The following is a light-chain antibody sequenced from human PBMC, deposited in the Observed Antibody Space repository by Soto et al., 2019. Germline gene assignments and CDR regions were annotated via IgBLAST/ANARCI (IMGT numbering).Light chain of an antibody. CDR2: AAS. J-gene: IGKJ3*01. Sequence: DIQMTQSPSSLSASIGDRVTITCRASQGISSYLNWYQQKPGKVPKLLIYAASTLQSECRSRFSGSGSGTDFTLTISSLQPEDGATYYCQKYDSAPFTFGPGTKVDIK. V-gene: IGKV1-27*01. CDR3: QKYDSAPFT. CDR1: QGISSY.